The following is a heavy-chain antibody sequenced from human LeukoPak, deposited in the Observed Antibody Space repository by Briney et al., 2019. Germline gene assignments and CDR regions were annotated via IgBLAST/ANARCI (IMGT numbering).Heavy chain of an antibody. J-gene: IGHJ5*02. D-gene: IGHD3-10*01. CDR1: GGSISSYY. Sequence: SEPLSLTCTVSGGSISSYYWSWIRQPPGKGLEWIGYIDYSVSTSYNPSLKSRVTISVDTSRNQFSLKLSSVTAADTAVYYCAGMIRGVPLGWFDPWGQGTLVTVPS. CDR3: AGMIRGVPLGWFDP. CDR2: IDYSVST. V-gene: IGHV4-59*08.